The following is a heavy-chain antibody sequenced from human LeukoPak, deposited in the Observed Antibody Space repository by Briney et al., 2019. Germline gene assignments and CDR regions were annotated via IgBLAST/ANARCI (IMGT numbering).Heavy chain of an antibody. CDR2: ISSSSSYI. D-gene: IGHD1-26*01. CDR1: GFTFSSYS. V-gene: IGHV3-21*01. Sequence: GGSLRLSCAASGFTFSSYSMNWVRQAPGKGLEWVSSISSSSSYIYYADSVKGRFTISRDNAKNSLYLQMHSLRAEDTAVYYCARDDVDGNAERGGFDYWGQGTLVTVSS. CDR3: ARDDVDGNAERGGFDY. J-gene: IGHJ4*02.